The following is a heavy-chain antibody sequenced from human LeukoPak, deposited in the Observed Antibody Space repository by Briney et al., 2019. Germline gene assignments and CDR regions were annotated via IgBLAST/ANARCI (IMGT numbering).Heavy chain of an antibody. CDR1: GGSLSSYY. J-gene: IGHJ5*02. CDR3: ARDPYCSGGSCYLNWFDP. D-gene: IGHD2-15*01. Sequence: PSETLSLTRTVSGGSLSSYYWSWIRQPAGKGLEWIGRIYSSGSTNYNPSLKSRVTMSVDTSKNQFSLKLSSVTAADTAVYYCARDPYCSGGSCYLNWFDPWGQGALVTVSS. CDR2: IYSSGST. V-gene: IGHV4-4*07.